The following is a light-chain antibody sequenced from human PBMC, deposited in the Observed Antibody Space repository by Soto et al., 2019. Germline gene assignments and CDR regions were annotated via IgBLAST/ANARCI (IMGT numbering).Light chain of an antibody. CDR2: GAS. V-gene: IGKV3-15*01. CDR3: QQYNNWPWT. Sequence: EIVMTQSPATLSVSPGERATLSCWASQSVSSNLAWYQRKPGQAPRLLIYGASTRATGIPVRFSGSVSGTEFTLTISSLQSEDFAVYYCQQYNNWPWTFGQGTKV. CDR1: QSVSSN. J-gene: IGKJ1*01.